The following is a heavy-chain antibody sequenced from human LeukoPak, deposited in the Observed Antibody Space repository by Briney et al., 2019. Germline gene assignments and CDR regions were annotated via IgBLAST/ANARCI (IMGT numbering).Heavy chain of an antibody. J-gene: IGHJ6*03. CDR2: IYSGGST. D-gene: IGHD3-3*01. CDR3: ASTSNDFWRSAYYYYYMDV. Sequence: GGSLRLSCAASGFTVSSNYMSWVRQAPGKGLEWVSVIYSGGSTYYADSVKGRFTISRDNSKNTLYLQMNSLRAEDTAVYYCASTSNDFWRSAYYYYYMDVWGKGTTATVSS. V-gene: IGHV3-66*02. CDR1: GFTVSSNY.